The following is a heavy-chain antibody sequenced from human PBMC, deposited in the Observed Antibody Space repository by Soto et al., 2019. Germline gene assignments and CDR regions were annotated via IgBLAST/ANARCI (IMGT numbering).Heavy chain of an antibody. CDR2: IYYSGST. J-gene: IGHJ3*02. Sequence: SETLSLTCTVSGGSISSYYWSWIRQPPGKGLEWIGYIYYSGSTNYNPSLKSRVTISVDTSKNQFSLKLSSVTAADTAVYYCAIVGYCSGGSCYFRSRTIDAFDIWGQGTMVTVSS. D-gene: IGHD2-15*01. V-gene: IGHV4-59*01. CDR1: GGSISSYY. CDR3: AIVGYCSGGSCYFRSRTIDAFDI.